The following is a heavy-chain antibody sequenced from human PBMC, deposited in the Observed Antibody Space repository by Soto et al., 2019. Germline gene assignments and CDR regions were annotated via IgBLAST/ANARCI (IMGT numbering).Heavy chain of an antibody. CDR2: IIPIFGTA. J-gene: IGHJ4*02. D-gene: IGHD3-22*01. CDR1: GGTFRSYA. V-gene: IGHV1-69*12. Sequence: QVQLVQSGAEVKKPGSSVKVSCKASGGTFRSYAIRWVRQAPGQGLEWMGGIIPIFGTADYAQKFQGRVTITADESTSTGNMELSSLRSEDRAVYYCASHYDSSGYYYRGLDYWGQGTLVTVSS. CDR3: ASHYDSSGYYYRGLDY.